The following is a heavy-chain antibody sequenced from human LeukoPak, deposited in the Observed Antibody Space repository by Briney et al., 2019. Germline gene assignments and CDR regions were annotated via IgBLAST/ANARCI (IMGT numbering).Heavy chain of an antibody. Sequence: ASVKVSCKASGYTFIDHYMHWVRQAPGQGLEWMAWINTHTGNTNYAQKFQGRVTMTTDTSTSTAYMELRSPGSDDTAAYYCARGPGGCSGGSCYHDYWGQGTLVTVSS. CDR3: ARGPGGCSGGSCYHDY. CDR2: INTHTGNT. D-gene: IGHD2-15*01. J-gene: IGHJ4*02. CDR1: GYTFIDHY. V-gene: IGHV1-18*04.